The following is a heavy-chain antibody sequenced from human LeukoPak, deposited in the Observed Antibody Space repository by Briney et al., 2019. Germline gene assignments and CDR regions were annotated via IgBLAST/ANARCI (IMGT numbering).Heavy chain of an antibody. V-gene: IGHV4-39*01. Sequence: KTSETLSLTCTVSGGSISGSTYYWGWIRQPPGGGLEWIGSFYYRGNTYYNPSLESRVTISVDTSKNQFSLKLNSVTATDTAVYYCARHYGPWGQGTLVTVSS. CDR3: ARHYGP. D-gene: IGHD3-10*01. CDR2: FYYRGNT. CDR1: GGSISGSTYY. J-gene: IGHJ4*02.